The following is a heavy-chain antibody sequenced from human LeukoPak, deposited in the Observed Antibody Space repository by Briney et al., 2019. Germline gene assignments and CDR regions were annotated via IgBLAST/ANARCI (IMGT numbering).Heavy chain of an antibody. CDR1: GLTFSSYG. Sequence: GGSLRLTCAASGLTFSSYGMNWVRQAPEKGLEWVSGISGSGGSTYYADSVKGRFTISRDNSKNTLYLQMNSLRAEDTAVYYCAKAGWELLYYYYMDVWGKGTTVTISS. V-gene: IGHV3-23*01. CDR2: ISGSGGST. CDR3: AKAGWELLYYYYMDV. J-gene: IGHJ6*03. D-gene: IGHD1-26*01.